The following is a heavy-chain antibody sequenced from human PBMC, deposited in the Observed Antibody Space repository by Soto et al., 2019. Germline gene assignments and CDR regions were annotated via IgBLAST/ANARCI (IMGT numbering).Heavy chain of an antibody. CDR3: ARDGSSGYGHYYYYYGMDV. J-gene: IGHJ6*02. CDR1: GGSLSSYY. D-gene: IGHD6-13*01. CDR2: IYYSGST. V-gene: IGHV4-59*01. Sequence: QVQLQESGPGLVKPSETLSLTCTVSGGSLSSYYWSWIRQPPGKGLEWNGYIYYSGSTNYNPSLKSRVTISAATSKSQFSLKLSSVTAADTAVYYCARDGSSGYGHYYYYYGMDVWGQGTTVTVSS.